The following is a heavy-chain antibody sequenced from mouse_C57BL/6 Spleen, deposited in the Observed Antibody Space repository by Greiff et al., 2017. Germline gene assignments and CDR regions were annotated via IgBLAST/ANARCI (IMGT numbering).Heavy chain of an antibody. CDR1: GFSLTSYG. CDR2: IWSDGST. CDR3: ARHGNDDFYAMDY. J-gene: IGHJ4*01. D-gene: IGHD2-2*01. V-gene: IGHV2-6-1*01. Sequence: VKVVESGPGLVAPSQSLSITCTVSGFSLTSYGVHWVRQPPGKGLEWLVVIWSDGSTTYNSALKSRLSISKDNSKSQVFLKMNSLQTDDTAMYYCARHGNDDFYAMDYWGQGTSVTVSS.